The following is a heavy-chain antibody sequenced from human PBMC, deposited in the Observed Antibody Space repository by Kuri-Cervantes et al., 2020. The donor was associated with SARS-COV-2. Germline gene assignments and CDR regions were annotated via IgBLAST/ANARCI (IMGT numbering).Heavy chain of an antibody. CDR3: ARSINYDFWSGPHY. J-gene: IGHJ4*02. V-gene: IGHV3-74*01. CDR2: INSDGSST. D-gene: IGHD3-3*01. Sequence: GESLKISCAASGFTFSSYWMHWVRQAPGKGLVWVSRINSDGSSTSYADSVKGRFTISRDNSKNTLYLQMNSLRAEDTAVYYCARSINYDFWSGPHYWGQGTLVTVSS. CDR1: GFTFSSYW.